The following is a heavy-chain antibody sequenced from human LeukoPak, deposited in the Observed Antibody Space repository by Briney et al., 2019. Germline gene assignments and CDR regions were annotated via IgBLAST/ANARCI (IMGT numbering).Heavy chain of an antibody. J-gene: IGHJ3*02. CDR2: TYYRSQWYN. Sequence: SQTLSLTCTISGDSVSSNTAAWNWIRQSPSRGLEWLGRTYYRSQWYNDDAVSVKSRISINADTSKNQFSLQLKSVTPEDTAVYYCANVKRGIVAASDAFDIWGQGTMVTVSS. D-gene: IGHD1-26*01. V-gene: IGHV6-1*01. CDR1: GDSVSSNTAA. CDR3: ANVKRGIVAASDAFDI.